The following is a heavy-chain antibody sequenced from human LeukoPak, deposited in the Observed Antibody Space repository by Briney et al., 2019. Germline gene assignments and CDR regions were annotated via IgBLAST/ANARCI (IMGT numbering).Heavy chain of an antibody. Sequence: PSETLFLTCTVSGGSISSGGHFWSWIRQHPGKGLEWIGHIYYSGTTYYNPSLKSRLTISVDTSENQFSLKVNSVTAADTAVYYCARGYNRFGDLGWFDPWGQGTQVIVSS. V-gene: IGHV4-31*03. CDR2: IYYSGTT. J-gene: IGHJ5*02. CDR3: ARGYNRFGDLGWFDP. D-gene: IGHD3-10*01. CDR1: GGSISSGGHF.